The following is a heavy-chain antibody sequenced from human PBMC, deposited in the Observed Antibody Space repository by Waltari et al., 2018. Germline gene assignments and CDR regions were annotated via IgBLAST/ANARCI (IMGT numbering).Heavy chain of an antibody. Sequence: QLVESGGGLVKRGGSRRSSGPGSGFSFSIYPMSWVGQAPGKGLEWVAFISVNSEYIFYADSVRGRFTISRDNAKNSLYLQMNSLTAEDTAVYYCASLASIWGQGTLVTVSS. J-gene: IGHJ4*02. CDR1: GFSFSIYP. V-gene: IGHV3-21*02. D-gene: IGHD3-3*02. CDR2: ISVNSEYI. CDR3: ASLASI.